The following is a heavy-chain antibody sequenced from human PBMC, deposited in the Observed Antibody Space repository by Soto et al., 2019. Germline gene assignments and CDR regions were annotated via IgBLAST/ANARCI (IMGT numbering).Heavy chain of an antibody. J-gene: IGHJ6*02. CDR3: ARSQHMELWSNGMDV. Sequence: PSETLSLTCTVSGGSISSSSYYWGWIRQPPGKGLEWIGSIYYSGSTYYNPSLKSRVTISVDTSKNQFSLKLSSVTATDTAVYYCARSQHMELWSNGMDVWGQGTTVTVSS. D-gene: IGHD5-18*01. CDR2: IYYSGST. V-gene: IGHV4-39*01. CDR1: GGSISSSSYY.